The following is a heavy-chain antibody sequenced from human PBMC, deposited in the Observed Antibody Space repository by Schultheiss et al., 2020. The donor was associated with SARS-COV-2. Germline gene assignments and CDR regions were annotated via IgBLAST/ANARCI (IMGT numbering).Heavy chain of an antibody. J-gene: IGHJ4*02. Sequence: SETLSLTCAVYGGSFSGYYWSWIRQPPGKGLEWIGEINHSGSTNYNPSLKSRVTISVDTSKNQFSLKLSSVTAADTAVYYCARGVRTVTTSFDYWGRGTQVTVSS. CDR2: INHSGST. CDR1: GGSFSGYY. CDR3: ARGVRTVTTSFDY. D-gene: IGHD4-17*01. V-gene: IGHV4-34*01.